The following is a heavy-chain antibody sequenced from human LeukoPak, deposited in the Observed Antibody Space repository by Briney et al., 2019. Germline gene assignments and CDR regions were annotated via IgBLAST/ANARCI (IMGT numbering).Heavy chain of an antibody. D-gene: IGHD6-13*01. CDR2: ISGSDDST. CDR3: AKAGHSSSWAWADY. CDR1: GFTFSSYA. V-gene: IGHV3-23*01. Sequence: PGGSLRLSCAASGFTFSSYAMSWVRQAPGKGLEWVSVISGSDDSTYYADSVKGRFPISRDNSKNTLFLQMNSLRAEDTALYYCAKAGHSSSWAWADYWGQGTLVTVSS. J-gene: IGHJ4*02.